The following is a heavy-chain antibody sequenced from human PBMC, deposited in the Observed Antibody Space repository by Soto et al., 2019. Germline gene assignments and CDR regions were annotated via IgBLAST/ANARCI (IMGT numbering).Heavy chain of an antibody. J-gene: IGHJ5*01. CDR2: IFHSGST. D-gene: IGHD3-10*01. Sequence: SETLSLTCTVSGGSISSYYWGWIRQPPGKGLEWIGYIFHSGSTNYNPSLEGRVTISVDTSKNQFSLNLSSVTAADTAVYYCSRSGSYAWFDSWGQGTLVTVSS. V-gene: IGHV4-59*12. CDR1: GGSISSYY. CDR3: SRSGSYAWFDS.